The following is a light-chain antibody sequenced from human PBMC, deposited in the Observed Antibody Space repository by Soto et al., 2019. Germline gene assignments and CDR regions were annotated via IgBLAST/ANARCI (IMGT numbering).Light chain of an antibody. CDR3: QQRSKWVT. CDR1: QSVASGH. V-gene: IGKV3-11*01. J-gene: IGKJ4*01. CDR2: DAI. Sequence: EIVLTQSPGTLSLSPGERATLACRASQSVASGHLAWYQQTPGQAPSLLIYDAINRATGIPARFSGRGSGTDFTLTISSLEPEDFGIYYCQQRSKWVTFGRGTKV.